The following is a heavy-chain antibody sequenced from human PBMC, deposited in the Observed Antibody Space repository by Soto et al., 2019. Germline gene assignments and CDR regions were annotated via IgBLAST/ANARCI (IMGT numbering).Heavy chain of an antibody. CDR2: IMLIFGRA. Sequence: QVQLVQSGAEVKKPGSSVKVSCKASGGTISRYVISWVRQAPGQGLEWMGGIMLIFGRANYAQKFQGRVSITAEESTNTVYMELSSLTSEDTAVYYCARGGSSWARFDYWGQGSLVTVSS. V-gene: IGHV1-69*01. CDR1: GGTISRYV. J-gene: IGHJ4*02. CDR3: ARGGSSWARFDY. D-gene: IGHD6-13*01.